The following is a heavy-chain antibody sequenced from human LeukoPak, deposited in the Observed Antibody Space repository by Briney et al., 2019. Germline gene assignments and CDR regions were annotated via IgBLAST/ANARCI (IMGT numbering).Heavy chain of an antibody. CDR1: GGTFSSYA. D-gene: IGHD4-23*01. J-gene: IGHJ1*01. CDR2: IIPVFDTA. Sequence: SVKVSCKASGGTFSSYAISWVRQAPGQGLEWMGGIIPVFDTANYAQKFQGRVTITTDESTSTAYMELRSLRSDDTAVYYCARDKAVTTEVTQHFQHWGQGTLVTVSS. V-gene: IGHV1-69*05. CDR3: ARDKAVTTEVTQHFQH.